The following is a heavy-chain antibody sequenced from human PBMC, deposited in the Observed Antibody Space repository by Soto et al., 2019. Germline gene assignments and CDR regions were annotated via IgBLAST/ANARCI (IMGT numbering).Heavy chain of an antibody. CDR3: ARLRGSSSPYFDY. Sequence: QLQLQESGPGLVKPSETLSLTCTVSGGSISSSSYYWGWIRQPPGKGLEWIGSIYYSGSTYYNPSLKSRVTISVDTSKNQFSLKLSSVTAADTAVYYCARLRGSSSPYFDYWGQGTLVTVSS. D-gene: IGHD6-13*01. J-gene: IGHJ4*02. CDR1: GGSISSSSYY. V-gene: IGHV4-39*01. CDR2: IYYSGST.